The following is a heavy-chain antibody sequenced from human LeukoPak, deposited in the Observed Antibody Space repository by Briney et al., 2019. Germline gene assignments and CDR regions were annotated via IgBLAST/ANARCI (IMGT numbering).Heavy chain of an antibody. D-gene: IGHD3-3*01. V-gene: IGHV4-34*01. CDR1: GFTFSSYS. J-gene: IGHJ4*02. CDR3: ARTPYDFWSAYLEYYFDY. CDR2: INHSGST. Sequence: PGGSLRLSCAASGFTFSSYSMNWVRQPPGKGLEWIGEINHSGSTNYNPSRKSRVTISQDTSKNQSSLKLSSVTGADTAVYYCARTPYDFWSAYLEYYFDYWGQGTLVTVSS.